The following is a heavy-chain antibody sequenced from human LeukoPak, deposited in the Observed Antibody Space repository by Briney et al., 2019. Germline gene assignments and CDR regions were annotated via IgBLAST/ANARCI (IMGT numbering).Heavy chain of an antibody. CDR1: GYTFTSYG. J-gene: IGHJ5*02. CDR3: ATVWFGPQGNWFDP. CDR2: ISAYNGNT. V-gene: IGHV1-18*01. Sequence: ASVKVSCKASGYTFTSYGISWVRQAPGQGLEWMGWISAYNGNTNYAQKLQGRVTMTTDTSTSTAYIELRSLRSDDTAVYYCATVWFGPQGNWFDPWGQGTLVTVSS. D-gene: IGHD3-10*01.